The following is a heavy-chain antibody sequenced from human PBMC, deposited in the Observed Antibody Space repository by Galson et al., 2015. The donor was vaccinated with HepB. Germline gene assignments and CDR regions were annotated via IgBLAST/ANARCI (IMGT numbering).Heavy chain of an antibody. Sequence: SLRLSCAASGFTFSSYAMNWVRQAPGKGLEWVSSIGTSGTDKYYADSVKGRFTISRDNAENSLYLQMSSLRAEDTAVYYCPKEISDSFDYWGQGTLVTVSS. J-gene: IGHJ4*02. CDR2: IGTSGTDK. V-gene: IGHV3-21*01. D-gene: IGHD1-26*01. CDR3: PKEISDSFDY. CDR1: GFTFSSYA.